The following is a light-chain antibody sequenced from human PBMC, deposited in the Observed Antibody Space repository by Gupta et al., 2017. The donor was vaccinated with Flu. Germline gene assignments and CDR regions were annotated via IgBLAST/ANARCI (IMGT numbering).Light chain of an antibody. CDR2: GKN. CDR3: NSRDSSGNHDV. V-gene: IGLV3-19*01. Sequence: SSELTQDPAVSVALGQTVRITCQGDSLRSYYASWYQQKPGQAPVLVIYGKNSRPSGIPDRFSGSSSGKTASLTITGAQAGDEADYYWNSRDSSGNHDVLGTGTKVTGL. CDR1: SLRSYY. J-gene: IGLJ1*01.